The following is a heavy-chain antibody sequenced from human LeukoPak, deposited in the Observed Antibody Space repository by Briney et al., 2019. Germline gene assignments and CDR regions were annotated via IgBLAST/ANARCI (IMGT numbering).Heavy chain of an antibody. V-gene: IGHV1-69-2*01. Sequence: GASVKISCKASGYTFTDYYMHWVQQAPGKGLEWMGGFDPEDGETIYAQKFQGRVTMTEDTSTDTAYMELSSLRSEDTAVYYCATVGYLEQQLVGSPHFGYIHFDYWGQGTLVTVSS. CDR3: ATVGYLEQQLVGSPHFGYIHFDY. CDR1: GYTFTDYY. CDR2: FDPEDGET. D-gene: IGHD6-13*01. J-gene: IGHJ4*02.